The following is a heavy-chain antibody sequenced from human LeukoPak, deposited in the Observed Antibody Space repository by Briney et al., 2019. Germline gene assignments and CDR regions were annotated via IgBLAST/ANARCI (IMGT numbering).Heavy chain of an antibody. CDR2: IIPIFGTA. CDR3: ARRGSSGYYAFDI. J-gene: IGHJ3*02. D-gene: IGHD3-22*01. V-gene: IGHV1-69*05. CDR1: GGTFSSYA. Sequence: ASVKVSCKASGGTFSSYAISWVRQAPGQGLEWMGGIIPIFGTANYAQKFQGRVTITTDESTSTAYMELGSLRSEDTAVYYCARRGSSGYYAFDIWGQGTMVTVSS.